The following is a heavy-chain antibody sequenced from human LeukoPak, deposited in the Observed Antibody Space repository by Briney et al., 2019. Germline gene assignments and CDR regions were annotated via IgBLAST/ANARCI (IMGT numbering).Heavy chain of an antibody. CDR2: IYYSGST. V-gene: IGHV4-39*01. CDR1: GGSISSSSYY. J-gene: IGHJ4*02. CDR3: AGHTVTRVY. Sequence: PSETLSLTCSVSGGSISSSSYYWGWIRQPPGKGLEWIASIYYSGSTYYNPSLKSRVTIFIDTSKNQFSLKLSSVTAADTAVYYCAGHTVTRVYWGRGTLVTVSS. D-gene: IGHD4-17*01.